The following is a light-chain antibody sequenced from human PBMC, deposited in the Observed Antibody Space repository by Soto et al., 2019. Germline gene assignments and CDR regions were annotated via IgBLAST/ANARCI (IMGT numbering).Light chain of an antibody. Sequence: DIQMTQSPSSLSPSVGDRVTITCRASQTISSFLNWYQQKPGKAPKLLIYGASSLQSGVPSRFSGSGSGTDFTLTTSSLQPEDFATYYCQQSYSTPRTFGQGTKLEIK. J-gene: IGKJ2*01. V-gene: IGKV1-39*01. CDR2: GAS. CDR3: QQSYSTPRT. CDR1: QTISSF.